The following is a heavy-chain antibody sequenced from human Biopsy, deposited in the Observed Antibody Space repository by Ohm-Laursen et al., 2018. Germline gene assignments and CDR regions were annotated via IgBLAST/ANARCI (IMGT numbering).Heavy chain of an antibody. CDR1: GATFSNYA. CDR2: INPMFGTA. V-gene: IGHV1-69*06. J-gene: IGHJ5*02. Sequence: SSVKVSCKTSGATFSNYAINWLRQAPGQGLEWMGGINPMFGTAKYAQRFQGRVTITADKSTSTADMELSSLRSDDTAVYYCARSFGVVINFEHNWFDPWGQGTLVTVSS. D-gene: IGHD3-3*01. CDR3: ARSFGVVINFEHNWFDP.